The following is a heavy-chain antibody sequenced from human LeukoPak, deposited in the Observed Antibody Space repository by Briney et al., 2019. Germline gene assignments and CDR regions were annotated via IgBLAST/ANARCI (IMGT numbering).Heavy chain of an antibody. J-gene: IGHJ6*02. CDR2: INPNSGGT. CDR3: ARDQDRVGMDV. V-gene: IGHV1-2*02. CDR1: GYTFTGYY. D-gene: IGHD3-22*01. Sequence: ASVKVSCKASGYTFTGYYMHWVRQAPGQGLEWMGWINPNSGGTNYAQKFQGRVTMTRDTSTSTVYMELSSLRSEDTAVYYCARDQDRVGMDVWGQGTTVTVSS.